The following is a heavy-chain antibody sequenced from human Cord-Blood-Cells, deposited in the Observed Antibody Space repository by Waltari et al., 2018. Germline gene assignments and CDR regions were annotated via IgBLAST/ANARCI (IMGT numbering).Heavy chain of an antibody. CDR1: GFTFSSYA. Sequence: EVQLLESGGGLVQPGGSLRLSCAASGFTFSSYAMRWVRQAPGKGLEWVSAISGSGGSTYYADSVKGRFTISRDNSKNTLYLQMNSLRAEDTAVYYCAKGRDSSGWFDYWGQGTLVTVSS. J-gene: IGHJ4*02. CDR3: AKGRDSSGWFDY. CDR2: ISGSGGST. V-gene: IGHV3-23*01. D-gene: IGHD6-19*01.